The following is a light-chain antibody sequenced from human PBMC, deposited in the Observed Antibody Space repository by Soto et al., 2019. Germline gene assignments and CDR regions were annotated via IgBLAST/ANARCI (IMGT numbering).Light chain of an antibody. V-gene: IGLV2-8*01. Sequence: QSALTQPPSASGSPGQSVTISCTGTSSDVCGYNYVAWYQQHPGNAPILMVYEVTKRPSGVHDRFSGSKSGNTASLTVSGIQAEDEAEYCYSSSAGSNTVLFGGGTKVTVL. J-gene: IGLJ2*01. CDR1: SSDVCGYNY. CDR3: SSSAGSNTVL. CDR2: EVT.